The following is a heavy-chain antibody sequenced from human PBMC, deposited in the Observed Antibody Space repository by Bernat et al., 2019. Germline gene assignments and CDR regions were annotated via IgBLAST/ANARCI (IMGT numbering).Heavy chain of an antibody. CDR3: AHRRNPRSGLDFWSGYEVYFDY. CDR2: IYWDDDK. J-gene: IGHJ4*02. CDR1: GFSLSTSGVG. Sequence: QITLKESGPTLVKPTQTLTLTCTFSGFSLSTSGVGVGWIRQPPGKALEWLALIYWDDDKRYSPSLKSRLTITKDTSKNQVVLTMTNMDPVDTATYYCAHRRNPRSGLDFWSGYEVYFDYWGQGTLVTVSS. D-gene: IGHD3-3*01. V-gene: IGHV2-5*02.